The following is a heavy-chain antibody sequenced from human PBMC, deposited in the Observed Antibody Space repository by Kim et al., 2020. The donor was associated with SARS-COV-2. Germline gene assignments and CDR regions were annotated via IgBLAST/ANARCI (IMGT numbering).Heavy chain of an antibody. J-gene: IGHJ4*02. Sequence: GGSLRLSCAASGFMFSAYAMNWVRQAPGKGLEWVAGLSGSGGYTFYADSVKGRFTVSRDNSNNIVHLQMNSLRTDDTAKYYCVKVGSSSNSFFDSWGQGTLVTVSS. D-gene: IGHD6-13*01. V-gene: IGHV3-23*01. CDR3: VKVGSSSNSFFDS. CDR1: GFMFSAYA. CDR2: LSGSGGYT.